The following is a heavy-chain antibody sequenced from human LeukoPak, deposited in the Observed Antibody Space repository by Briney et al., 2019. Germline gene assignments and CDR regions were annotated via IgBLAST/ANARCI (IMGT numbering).Heavy chain of an antibody. CDR1: GFTFDDYA. J-gene: IGHJ4*02. CDR2: ISWNSGSI. CDR3: AKEAMIVVVTSYIDY. V-gene: IGHV3-9*01. D-gene: IGHD3-22*01. Sequence: GGSLRLSCAASGFTFDDYAMHWVRQAPGKGLEWVSGISWNSGSIGYADSVKGRFTISRDNAKNSLYLQMNSLRAEDTALYYCAKEAMIVVVTSYIDYWGQGTLVTVSS.